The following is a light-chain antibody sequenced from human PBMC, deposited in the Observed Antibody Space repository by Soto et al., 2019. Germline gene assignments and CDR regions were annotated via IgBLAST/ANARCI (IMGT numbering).Light chain of an antibody. V-gene: IGKV1-39*01. CDR1: QSISSY. J-gene: IGKJ4*01. CDR3: QQANSFPL. Sequence: DIQMTQSPSSLSASVGDRVTITCRASQSISSYLNWYQQKPGKAPKLLIYAASSLQSGVPSRFSGSGSGTDFTLTISSLQPEDFATYYCQQANSFPLFGGGTKV. CDR2: AAS.